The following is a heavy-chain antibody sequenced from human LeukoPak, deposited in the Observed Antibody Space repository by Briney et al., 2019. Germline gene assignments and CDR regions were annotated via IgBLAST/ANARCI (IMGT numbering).Heavy chain of an antibody. J-gene: IGHJ4*02. D-gene: IGHD2-15*01. V-gene: IGHV4-34*01. Sequence: KPSETLSLTCAVYGGSFRGYYWSGIRHPPGKGLEWIGEINHSGSTNYNPSLKSRVTISVDTSKNQFSLKLSSVTAADTAVYYCAPEDCGGGSCYPFDYWGQGTLVTVSA. CDR1: GGSFRGYY. CDR3: APEDCGGGSCYPFDY. CDR2: INHSGST.